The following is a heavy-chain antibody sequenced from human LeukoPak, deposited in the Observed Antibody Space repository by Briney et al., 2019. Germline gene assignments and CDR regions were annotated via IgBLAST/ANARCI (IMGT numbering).Heavy chain of an antibody. CDR2: ISYSSAYI. D-gene: IGHD3-10*01. J-gene: IGHJ4*02. CDR3: ASGIYYASVHTWSPV. V-gene: IGHV3-21*01. Sequence: RGSLRLSCAASGFSFSSYSMNWVRQAPGKGLEWVSSISYSSAYIYYIDSVKGRFTISRDDAKNSLYLQMNSLGAEDTAVYYCASGIYYASVHTWSPVWGQGILVTVSS. CDR1: GFSFSSYS.